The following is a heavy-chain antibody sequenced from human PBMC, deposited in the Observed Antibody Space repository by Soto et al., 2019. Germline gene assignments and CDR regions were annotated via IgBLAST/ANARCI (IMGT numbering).Heavy chain of an antibody. D-gene: IGHD5-18*01. CDR1: GFTFSSYA. J-gene: IGHJ4*02. V-gene: IGHV3-23*01. CDR3: AKDKRGYSYGLADY. Sequence: GGSLRLSCAASGFTFSSYAMSWVRQAPGKGLEWVSAISGSGGSTYYADSVKGRFTISRDNSKNTLYLQMNSLRAEDTAVYYCAKDKRGYSYGLADYWGQGTLVTVSS. CDR2: ISGSGGST.